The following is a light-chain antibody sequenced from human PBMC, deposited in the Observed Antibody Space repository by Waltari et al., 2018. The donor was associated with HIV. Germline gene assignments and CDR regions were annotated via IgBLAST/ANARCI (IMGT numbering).Light chain of an antibody. CDR1: QSIASQ. J-gene: IGKJ4*01. CDR3: QQRYNWPLT. Sequence: EMVLTQSPVTLSLSPWQRATLSCRASQSIASQLAWYQQKPGQSPRLLVYDTSNRANGIPARFSGSGCGTDFTLAISSLEPEDFAVYYCQQRYNWPLTFGGGTKVEIK. CDR2: DTS. V-gene: IGKV3-11*01.